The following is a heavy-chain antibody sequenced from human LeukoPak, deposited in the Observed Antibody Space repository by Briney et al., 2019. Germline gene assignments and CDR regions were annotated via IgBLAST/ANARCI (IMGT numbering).Heavy chain of an antibody. CDR3: APRASAAALPY. J-gene: IGHJ4*02. V-gene: IGHV3-48*03. CDR2: ISSSGSTI. Sequence: GGTLRLSCAASGFTFSSYEMNWVRQAPGKGLEWVSYISSSGSTIYYADSVKGRFTISRDNSKNVLYLQMNSLRAEDTGMYYCAPRASAAALPYWGQGTLVTVSS. CDR1: GFTFSSYE. D-gene: IGHD6-6*01.